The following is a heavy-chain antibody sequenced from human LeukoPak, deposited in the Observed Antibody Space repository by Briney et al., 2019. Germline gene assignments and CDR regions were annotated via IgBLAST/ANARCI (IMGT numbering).Heavy chain of an antibody. Sequence: SETLSLTCTVSGAPISSGSAFWGWIRQPPGKGLGWLGTIYYSGSTYYNPSLKSRVTTSVDTSRNQFSLKLSTVTAADTAVYYCARGLYGSGSYSVDYWGQGTLVTVSS. V-gene: IGHV4-39*07. J-gene: IGHJ4*02. CDR1: GAPISSGSAF. CDR2: IYYSGST. D-gene: IGHD3-10*01. CDR3: ARGLYGSGSYSVDY.